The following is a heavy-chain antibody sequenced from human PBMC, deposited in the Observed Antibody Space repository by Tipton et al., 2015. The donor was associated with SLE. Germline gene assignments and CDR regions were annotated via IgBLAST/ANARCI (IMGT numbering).Heavy chain of an antibody. CDR1: GFTVSSNY. CDR3: ARDLSYYYDSSGYRPGMDV. CDR2: IYSGGST. Sequence: SLRLSCAASGFTVSSNYMSWVRQAPGKGLEWVSVIYSGGSTYYADSVKGRFTISRDNSKNTLYLQMNSLRAEDTAVYYCARDLSYYYDSSGYRPGMDVWGQGPIGH. J-gene: IGHJ6*02. D-gene: IGHD3-22*01. V-gene: IGHV3-53*05.